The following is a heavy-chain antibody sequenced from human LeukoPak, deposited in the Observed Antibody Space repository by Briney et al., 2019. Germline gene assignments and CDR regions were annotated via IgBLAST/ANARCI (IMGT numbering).Heavy chain of an antibody. CDR2: ISGSGGST. D-gene: IGHD3-22*01. Sequence: PGGSLRLSCAASGFTFSSYAMSWVRQAPGKGLEWVSAISGSGGSTYYADSVKGRFTISRDNSKNTLYLQMNSLRAEDTAVYYCANLDPDRSGYTGKYWGQGTLVTVSS. CDR3: ANLDPDRSGYTGKY. CDR1: GFTFSSYA. V-gene: IGHV3-23*01. J-gene: IGHJ4*02.